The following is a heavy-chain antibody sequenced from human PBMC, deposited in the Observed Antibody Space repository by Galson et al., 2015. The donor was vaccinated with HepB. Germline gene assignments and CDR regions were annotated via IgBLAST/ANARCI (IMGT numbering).Heavy chain of an antibody. V-gene: IGHV3-30-3*01. J-gene: IGHJ6*02. Sequence: LRLSCAASGFTFSSYAMHWVRQAPGKGLEWVAVISYDGSNKYYADSVKGRFTISRDNSKNTLYLQMNSLRAEDTAVYYCARDPRGNRIAGEDYYGMDVWGQGTTVTVSS. CDR3: ARDPRGNRIAGEDYYGMDV. CDR2: ISYDGSNK. D-gene: IGHD1-26*01. CDR1: GFTFSSYA.